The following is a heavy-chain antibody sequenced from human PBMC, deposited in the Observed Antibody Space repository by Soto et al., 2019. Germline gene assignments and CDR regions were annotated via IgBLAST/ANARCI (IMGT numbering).Heavy chain of an antibody. CDR1: GGSISSSSYY. J-gene: IGHJ4*02. CDR2: IYYFGST. D-gene: IGHD3-10*01. V-gene: IGHV4-39*01. CDR3: ERQGRGFDY. Sequence: SETLSLTCTVSGGSISSSSYYWGWIRQPPGKGLEWIGSIYYFGSTYYNPSLKSRVTISVDTSKNQFSLKLSSVTAADTAVYYCERQGRGFDYWGQGNLVTVSS.